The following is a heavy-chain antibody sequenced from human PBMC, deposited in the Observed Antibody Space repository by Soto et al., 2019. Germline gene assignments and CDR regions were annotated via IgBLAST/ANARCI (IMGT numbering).Heavy chain of an antibody. CDR2: SIPIVGTA. J-gene: IGHJ4*02. Sequence: QVQLVQSGAEVKKPGSSVKVSCKASGGTFSSYAISWVRQAPGQGLEWMGGSIPIVGTANYAQKFQGRVTITADESTSTAYMELSSLRSEDTAVYYCARRGYSSSPSGQYFDYWGQGTLVTVSS. V-gene: IGHV1-69*01. D-gene: IGHD6-6*01. CDR3: ARRGYSSSPSGQYFDY. CDR1: GGTFSSYA.